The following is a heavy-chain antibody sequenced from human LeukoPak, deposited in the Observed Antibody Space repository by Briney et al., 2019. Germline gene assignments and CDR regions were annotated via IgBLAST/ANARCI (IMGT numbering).Heavy chain of an antibody. Sequence: PSETLSLTCAVYGGSFSGYYWSWIRQPPGKGLEWIGEINHSGSTNYNPSLKSRVTISVDTSKNQFSLKLSSVTAADTAVYYCASLYSYYYYYGMDVWGQGTTVTVSS. V-gene: IGHV4-34*01. J-gene: IGHJ6*02. CDR2: INHSGST. CDR3: ASLYSYYYYYGMDV. CDR1: GGSFSGYY. D-gene: IGHD4-11*01.